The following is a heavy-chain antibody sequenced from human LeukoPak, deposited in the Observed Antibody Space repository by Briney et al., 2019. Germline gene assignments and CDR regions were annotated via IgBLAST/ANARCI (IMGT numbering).Heavy chain of an antibody. Sequence: SETLSLTCAVYGGSFSGYYWSWIRQPPGKGREWIGEINHSGSTNYNPSLKRRVTISVDTSKNQFSLKLSSVTAADTAVYYCASYVYYDSSYYFDYWGQGTLVTVSS. J-gene: IGHJ4*02. CDR2: INHSGST. CDR3: ASYVYYDSSYYFDY. D-gene: IGHD3-22*01. V-gene: IGHV4-34*01. CDR1: GGSFSGYY.